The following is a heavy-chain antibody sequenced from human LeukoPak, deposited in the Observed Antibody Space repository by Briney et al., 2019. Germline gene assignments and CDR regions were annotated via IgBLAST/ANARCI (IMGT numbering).Heavy chain of an antibody. CDR1: GYTFTDYY. J-gene: IGHJ4*02. CDR2: IKPNSGGT. V-gene: IGHV1-2*02. D-gene: IGHD3-22*01. Sequence: ASVKVSCKASGYTFTDYYIHWVRQAPGQGLEWMGWIKPNSGGTSYARKFQGRATMTRDTSVSTAYMELSGLRSDDTAVYYCARDGHDSSGYYEDYWGQGTLVTVSS. CDR3: ARDGHDSSGYYEDY.